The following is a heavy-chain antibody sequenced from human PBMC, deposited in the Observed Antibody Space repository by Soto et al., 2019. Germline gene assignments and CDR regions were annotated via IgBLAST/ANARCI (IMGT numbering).Heavy chain of an antibody. Sequence: SETLSLTCTVSGGSINSGDYYWSWIRQPPGKGLEWIGYIYYSGSTNYNPSLKSRVTISVDTSKNQFSLKLSSVTAADTAVYYCATLPRLKLSWLEVPAPVWGQGTTVTVSS. J-gene: IGHJ6*02. CDR3: ATLPRLKLSWLEVPAPV. CDR2: IYYSGST. D-gene: IGHD3-3*01. V-gene: IGHV4-61*08. CDR1: GGSINSGDYY.